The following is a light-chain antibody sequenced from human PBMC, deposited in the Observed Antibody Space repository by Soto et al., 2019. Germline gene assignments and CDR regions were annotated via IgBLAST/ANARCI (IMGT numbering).Light chain of an antibody. CDR2: GAS. CDR3: QQYNNWPRT. CDR1: QSVSSD. Sequence: EIVLTQSPATLSLSPGERATLSCRASQSVSSDLAWYHQKPGQAPRLLIYGASTRATGIPARSSGSGSGTEFTLTINSLQSEDFAVYYCQQYNNWPRTFGQGTKVDI. V-gene: IGKV3-15*01. J-gene: IGKJ1*01.